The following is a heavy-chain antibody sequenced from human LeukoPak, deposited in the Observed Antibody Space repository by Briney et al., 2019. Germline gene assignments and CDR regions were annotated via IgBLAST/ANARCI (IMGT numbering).Heavy chain of an antibody. Sequence: SETLSLTCTVSGGSISSLTYYWGWIRQPPGKGLEWIASIYYSGTTYYSPSLKSRVAISVNRSNNQFFLRLSSVTAADTAVYFCTGYSAGWSSGGGYWGQGTVVTVSS. V-gene: IGHV4-39*01. D-gene: IGHD6-19*01. J-gene: IGHJ4*02. CDR1: GGSISSLTYY. CDR2: IYYSGTT. CDR3: TGYSAGWSSGGGY.